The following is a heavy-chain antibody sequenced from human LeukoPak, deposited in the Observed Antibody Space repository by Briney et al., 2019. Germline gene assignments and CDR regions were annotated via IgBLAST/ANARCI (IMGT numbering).Heavy chain of an antibody. Sequence: SETLSLTCTVSGVSIRSHYWSWIRQPPGKGLERIGYIYYSGSTNYNPSLKSRVTISVDTSKNQFSLNLSSVTAADTAVYYCARDGEGDEGWDYWGQGTLVTVSS. CDR2: IYYSGST. V-gene: IGHV4-59*11. J-gene: IGHJ4*02. CDR3: ARDGEGDEGWDY. CDR1: GVSIRSHY. D-gene: IGHD7-27*01.